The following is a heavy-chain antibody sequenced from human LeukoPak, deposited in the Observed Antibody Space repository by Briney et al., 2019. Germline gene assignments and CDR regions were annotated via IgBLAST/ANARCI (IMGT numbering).Heavy chain of an antibody. J-gene: IGHJ4*02. Sequence: ASVKVSCKASGYTFTSYYMHWVRQAPGQGLEWMGIINPSGGSTSYAQKFQGRVTMTRDTSTSTVYMELSSLRSEDTAVYYCARDHCIAVAGTGRKYFDYWGQGTLVTVSS. D-gene: IGHD6-19*01. CDR2: INPSGGST. V-gene: IGHV1-46*01. CDR3: ARDHCIAVAGTGRKYFDY. CDR1: GYTFTSYY.